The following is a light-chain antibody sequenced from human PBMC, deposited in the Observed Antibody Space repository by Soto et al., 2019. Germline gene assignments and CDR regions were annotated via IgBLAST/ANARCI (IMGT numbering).Light chain of an antibody. CDR3: SSYTSGNTYVI. V-gene: IGLV2-11*01. CDR1: SSDVGGYNY. Sequence: QSALTQPRSVSGSPGQSVTISCTGTSSDVGGYNYVSWYQQHPGKAPKLMIYDVTNRPSGVSNRFSGSKSGNTASLTISGLQAEDEADYYCSSYTSGNTYVIFGGGTKLTVL. CDR2: DVT. J-gene: IGLJ2*01.